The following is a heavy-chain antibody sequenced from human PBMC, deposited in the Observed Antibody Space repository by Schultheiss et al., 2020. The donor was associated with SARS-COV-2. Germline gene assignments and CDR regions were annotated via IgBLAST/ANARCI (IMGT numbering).Heavy chain of an antibody. J-gene: IGHJ6*03. CDR3: ARASIVGYNYYYYYMDV. CDR2: IGTAGDT. D-gene: IGHD1-26*01. V-gene: IGHV3-13*01. Sequence: GGSLRLSCAASGFTFSSYDMHWVRQATGKGLEWVSAIGTAGDTYYPGSVKGRFTISRDNSKNTLYLQMNSLRAEDTAVYYCARASIVGYNYYYYYMDVWGKGTTVTVSS. CDR1: GFTFSSYD.